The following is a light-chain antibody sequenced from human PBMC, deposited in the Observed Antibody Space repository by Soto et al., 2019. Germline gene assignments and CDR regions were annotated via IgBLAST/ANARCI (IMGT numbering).Light chain of an antibody. CDR1: QSVSSY. V-gene: IGKV3-11*01. CDR2: DAS. CDR3: QQRSNWPPIT. Sequence: EIVLTQSPATPSLSPGERATPSRRASQSVSSYLAWYQQKPGQAPRLLIYDASNRATGIPARFSGSGSGTDFTLTISSLEPEDFAVYYCQQRSNWPPITFGQGTRLEIK. J-gene: IGKJ5*01.